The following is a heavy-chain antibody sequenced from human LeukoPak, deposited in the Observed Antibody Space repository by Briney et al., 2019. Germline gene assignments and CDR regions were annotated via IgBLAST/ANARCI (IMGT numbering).Heavy chain of an antibody. V-gene: IGHV4-4*07. CDR2: IYTSGST. CDR3: ARGGAAAGTKGAFDI. J-gene: IGHJ3*02. CDR1: GGSISSYY. D-gene: IGHD6-13*01. Sequence: PSETLSLTCTVSGGSISSYYWSWIRQPAGKGLEWIGRIYTSGSTNYNPSLTSRVTMSVDTSKNQFSLKLSSVTAADTAVYYCARGGAAAGTKGAFDIWGQGTMVTVSS.